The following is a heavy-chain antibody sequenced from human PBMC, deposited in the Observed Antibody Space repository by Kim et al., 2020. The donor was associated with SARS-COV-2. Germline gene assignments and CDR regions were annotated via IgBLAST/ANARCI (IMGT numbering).Heavy chain of an antibody. CDR2: ISGSGGST. D-gene: IGHD3-10*01. CDR1: GFTFSSYA. CDR3: AKLSGSGSFYNGDWYFDF. J-gene: IGHJ2*01. V-gene: IGHV3-23*01. Sequence: GGSLRLSCAASGFTFSSYAMSWVRQTPGKGLEWVSAISGSGGSTYYADSVKGRFTISRDNSKNTLYLQMNSLRAEDTAVYYCAKLSGSGSFYNGDWYFDFWGRGTLVTVSS.